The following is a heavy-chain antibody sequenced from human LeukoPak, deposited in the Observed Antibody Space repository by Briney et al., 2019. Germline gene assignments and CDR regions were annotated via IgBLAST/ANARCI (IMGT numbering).Heavy chain of an antibody. V-gene: IGHV3-23*01. J-gene: IGHJ4*02. Sequence: GGSLRLSCEASGFTFSPYAMTWVRQAPGKGLESVSSLSGSGASAYYADSVKGRFIISRDNSKNTLYLQMNSLRAEDTAVYYCAKGQDTYGHPFDYWGQGTLVTVSS. CDR2: LSGSGASA. CDR3: AKGQDTYGHPFDY. D-gene: IGHD5-18*01. CDR1: GFTFSPYA.